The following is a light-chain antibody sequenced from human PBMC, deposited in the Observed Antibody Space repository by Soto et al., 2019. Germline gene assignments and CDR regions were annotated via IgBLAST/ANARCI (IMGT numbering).Light chain of an antibody. V-gene: IGKV1-12*01. J-gene: IGKJ4*01. CDR3: QQSNSFPLT. Sequence: DIQMTQSPSSVSASVGDRVTITCRAGQGIRDWLAWYQQKPGEAPKLLIYAASSLRSGVPSRFSGSGSGTEFTLTISGLQPEDSASYYCQQSNSFPLTFGGGTKVDSK. CDR2: AAS. CDR1: QGIRDW.